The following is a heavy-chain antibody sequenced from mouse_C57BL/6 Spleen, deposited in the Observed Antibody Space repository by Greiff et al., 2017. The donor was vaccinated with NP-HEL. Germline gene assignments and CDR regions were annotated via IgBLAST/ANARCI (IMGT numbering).Heavy chain of an antibody. CDR1: GYTFTDYY. V-gene: IGHV1-26*01. CDR2: INPNNGGT. D-gene: IGHD2-4*01. Sequence: EVQLHQSGPELVKPGASVKISCKASGYTFTDYYMNWVKQSHGKSLEWIGDINPNNGGTSYNQKFKGKATLTVDKSSSTAYMELRSLTSEDSAVYYCAGGDYDEGNWYFDVWGTGTTVTVSS. CDR3: AGGDYDEGNWYFDV. J-gene: IGHJ1*03.